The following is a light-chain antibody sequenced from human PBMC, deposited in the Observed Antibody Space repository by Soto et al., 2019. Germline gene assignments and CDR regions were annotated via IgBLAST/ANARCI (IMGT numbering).Light chain of an antibody. Sequence: QSVLTQPASVSGSPGQSITISCTGTSSDVGVYNFVSWYQQHPRKAPKLIIYELSFRPSGVSNRFSGSKSGNTASLTISGLQAEDEADYYCSSYSSTSTGVFGGGTQLTVL. CDR2: ELS. CDR1: SSDVGVYNF. V-gene: IGLV2-14*01. CDR3: SSYSSTSTGV. J-gene: IGLJ3*02.